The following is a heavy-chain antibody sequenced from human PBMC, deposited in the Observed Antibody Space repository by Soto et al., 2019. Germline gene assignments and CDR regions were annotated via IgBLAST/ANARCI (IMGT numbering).Heavy chain of an antibody. CDR1: GYTFTSYG. Sequence: GASVKVSCKASGYTFTSYGISWVRQAPGQGLEWMGWISAYNGNTNYAQNLQGRVTMTTDTSTSTAYMELRSLRSDDTAVYYCARDHGYCTNGVCSNYYYYYGMDVWGQGTTVTVSS. CDR2: ISAYNGNT. CDR3: ARDHGYCTNGVCSNYYYYYGMDV. D-gene: IGHD2-8*01. J-gene: IGHJ6*02. V-gene: IGHV1-18*01.